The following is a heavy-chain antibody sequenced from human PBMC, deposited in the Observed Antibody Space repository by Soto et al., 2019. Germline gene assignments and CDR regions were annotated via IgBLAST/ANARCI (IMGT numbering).Heavy chain of an antibody. V-gene: IGHV1-2*02. CDR2: INAHSGGT. D-gene: IGHD3-16*01. CDR1: GFSFTGYY. CDR3: AKDLTRQPAYWLDP. J-gene: IGHJ5*02. Sequence: VKVSCKASGFSFTGYYIHWLRQAPGQGLEWMGWINAHSGGTEYAQKFQGRVTLTRDTSIATAYLTLTSLTSDDTALYYCAKDLTRQPAYWLDPWGQGTQVTVSS.